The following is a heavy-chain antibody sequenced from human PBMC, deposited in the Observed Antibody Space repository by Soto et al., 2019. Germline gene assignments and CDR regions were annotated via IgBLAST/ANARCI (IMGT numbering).Heavy chain of an antibody. D-gene: IGHD3-10*02. J-gene: IGHJ4*02. Sequence: QVQLQESGPGLVKPSQTLSLTCAVSGGSISSGASYWSCIRQHPGKGLEWIGSIYYSGSTYYNPSLKSRVTISLDTSKNQFSLKLSSVTAADTAVYYCARGSIEVVFSPHLDYWGQGTLVTVSS. V-gene: IGHV4-31*11. CDR3: ARGSIEVVFSPHLDY. CDR2: IYYSGST. CDR1: GGSISSGASY.